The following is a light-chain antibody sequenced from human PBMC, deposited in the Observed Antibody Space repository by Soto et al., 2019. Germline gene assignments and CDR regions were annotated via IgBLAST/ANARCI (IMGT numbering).Light chain of an antibody. CDR2: TNN. V-gene: IGLV1-44*01. CDR3: ASCAHSLNGLYV. J-gene: IGLJ1*01. CDR1: SSNIGGNT. Sequence: QSVLTQPPSVSGTPGQRVTISCSGSSSNIGGNTVNWYQQFPGTAPKLLIHTNNQRPSGVPDRFSGSKSGTSASLAISGLQAEDEADYYCASCAHSLNGLYVFGTGTKLTVL.